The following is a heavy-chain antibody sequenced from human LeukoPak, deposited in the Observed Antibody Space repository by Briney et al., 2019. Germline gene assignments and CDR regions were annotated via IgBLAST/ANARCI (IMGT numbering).Heavy chain of an antibody. CDR3: ASNYETTGYNYDINF. Sequence: SVKVSCKASGGSFNSYVISWVRQAPGQGLEWMGKIIPSFSTTNYAQKVQGRVSITADKSAGTAYMELSSLTSEDTAVYYCASNYETTGYNYDINFWGQGTLVSVSS. CDR2: IIPSFSTT. V-gene: IGHV1-69*06. J-gene: IGHJ4*02. CDR1: GGSFNSYV. D-gene: IGHD3-22*01.